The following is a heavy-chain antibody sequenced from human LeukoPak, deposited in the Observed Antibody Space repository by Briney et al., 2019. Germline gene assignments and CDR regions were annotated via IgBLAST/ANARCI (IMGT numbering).Heavy chain of an antibody. Sequence: SETLSLTCTVSGGSISSDYWSWIRKPPGKGLEWIGYIYYRGSTNYNPSLKSRVTISVDTSKNQFSLKLSSVTAADTAVYYCARLSGYSSGHYYSDYWGQGTLITVSS. V-gene: IGHV4-59*01. CDR3: ARLSGYSSGHYYSDY. D-gene: IGHD3-22*01. J-gene: IGHJ4*02. CDR1: GGSISSDY. CDR2: IYYRGST.